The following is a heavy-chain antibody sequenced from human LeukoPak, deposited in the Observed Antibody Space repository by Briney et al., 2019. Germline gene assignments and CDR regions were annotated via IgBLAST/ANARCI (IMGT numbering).Heavy chain of an antibody. D-gene: IGHD6-19*01. CDR3: ARDLSYSSGPVHH. CDR2: ISYDGSNK. J-gene: IGHJ1*01. CDR1: SFTLYLCP. Sequence: RGRSLRLPCTPCSFTLYLCPIHCPRQAPRKGLEWVAVISYDGSNKYYADSVKGRFTISRDNSKNTLYLQMNSLRAEDTSVYYCARDLSYSSGPVHHWGQGTLVTVSS. V-gene: IGHV3-30-3*01.